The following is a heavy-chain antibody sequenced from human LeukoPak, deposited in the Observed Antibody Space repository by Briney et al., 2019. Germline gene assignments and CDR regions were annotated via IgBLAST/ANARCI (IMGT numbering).Heavy chain of an antibody. V-gene: IGHV3-7*01. CDR1: GFSFISYW. CDR3: ARAGYYYGSGFFDY. Sequence: PGGSLRLSCAAPGFSFISYWMSWVRQAPGKGLDSMANIKQDGSEKYYVDSVKGRFTISRDNAKNSLYLQMNSLRAEDTAVHYCARAGYYYGSGFFDYWGQGTLVTVSS. CDR2: IKQDGSEK. D-gene: IGHD3-10*01. J-gene: IGHJ4*02.